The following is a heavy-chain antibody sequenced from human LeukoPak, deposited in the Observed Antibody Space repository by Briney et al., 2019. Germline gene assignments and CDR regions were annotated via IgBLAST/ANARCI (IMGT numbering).Heavy chain of an antibody. V-gene: IGHV3-7*01. CDR3: ARRYDIFDY. D-gene: IGHD3-9*01. CDR1: GFTFDDYA. Sequence: GRSLRLSCAASGFTFDDYAMHWVRQAPGKGLEWVANIKQDGSEKYYVDSVKGRFTISRDNAKNSLYLQMNSLRAEDTAVYYCARRYDIFDYWGQGTLVTVSS. CDR2: IKQDGSEK. J-gene: IGHJ4*02.